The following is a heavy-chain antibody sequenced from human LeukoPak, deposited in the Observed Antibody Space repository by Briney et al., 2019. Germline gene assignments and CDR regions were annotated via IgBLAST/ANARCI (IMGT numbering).Heavy chain of an antibody. CDR2: ISYDGSNK. V-gene: IGHV3-30*18. J-gene: IGHJ4*02. D-gene: IGHD5-24*01. CDR3: AKGGVWLQLQGGFDY. CDR1: GFTFSSYG. Sequence: PGESLRLSCAASGFTFSSYGMHWVRQAPGKGLEWVAVISYDGSNKYYADSVKGRFTISRDNSKNTLYLQMNSLRAEDTAVYYCAKGGVWLQLQGGFDYWGQGTLVTVSS.